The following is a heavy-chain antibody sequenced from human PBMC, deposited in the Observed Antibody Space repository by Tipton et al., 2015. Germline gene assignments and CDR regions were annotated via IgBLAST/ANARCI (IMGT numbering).Heavy chain of an antibody. CDR2: IYVSGNS. CDR1: GTSMSSFY. V-gene: IGHV4-59*01. J-gene: IGHJ3*02. D-gene: IGHD2-2*01. CDR3: ARAQGTRKPLDI. Sequence: TLSLTCNVSGTSMSSFYWTWIRQPPGKGLEWIAYIYVSGNSNYNHYLRSRVIVSLDTSKNQFSLKLSSVTAADTAVYYCARAQGTRKPLDIWGQGTMVTVSS.